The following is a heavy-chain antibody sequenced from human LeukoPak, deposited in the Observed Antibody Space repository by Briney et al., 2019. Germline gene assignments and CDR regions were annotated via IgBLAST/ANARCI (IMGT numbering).Heavy chain of an antibody. V-gene: IGHV1-24*01. CDR2: FDPEDGET. CDR3: ATGLMVRGVLDAFDI. Sequence: GASVKVSYKVSGYTLTELPMHWVRQAPGKGLEWMGGFDPEDGETIYAQKFQGRVTMTEDTSTDTAYMELSSLRSEDTAVYYCATGLMVRGVLDAFDIWGQGTMVTVSS. CDR1: GYTLTELP. J-gene: IGHJ3*02. D-gene: IGHD3-10*01.